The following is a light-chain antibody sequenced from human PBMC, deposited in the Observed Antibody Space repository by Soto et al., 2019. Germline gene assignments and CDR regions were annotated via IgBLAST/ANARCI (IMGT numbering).Light chain of an antibody. Sequence: QSALTQPASVSGSPGQSITISCTGTSSDVGGYNYVSWYQQHPGKAPKLMIFDVNNRPSGVSNRFSDSKSGNTASLTISGLQAEDEADYYCCSYTSSSTYVFGTGTKLTVL. V-gene: IGLV2-14*01. CDR3: CSYTSSSTYV. CDR1: SSDVGGYNY. CDR2: DVN. J-gene: IGLJ1*01.